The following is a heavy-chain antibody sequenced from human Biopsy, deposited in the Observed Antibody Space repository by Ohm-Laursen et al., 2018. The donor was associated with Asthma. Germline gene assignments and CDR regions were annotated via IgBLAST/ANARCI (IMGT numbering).Heavy chain of an antibody. Sequence: SLRLSCAASGFTSSRYVMHWVRQAPGKGLEWVAVISNDGKNEYYADSVKGRFTVSRDSSRNTLYLQLSTLRVEDTAVYFCAKITTDRQKANNWFDPWGQGTLVTVSS. V-gene: IGHV3-30*04. D-gene: IGHD3-22*01. CDR2: ISNDGKNE. J-gene: IGHJ5*02. CDR1: GFTSSRYV. CDR3: AKITTDRQKANNWFDP.